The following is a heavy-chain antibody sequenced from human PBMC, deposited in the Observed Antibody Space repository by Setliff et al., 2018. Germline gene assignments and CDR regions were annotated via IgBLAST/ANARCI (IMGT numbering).Heavy chain of an antibody. Sequence: SETLSLTCTVSGGSINSGVYYWGWIRQPPGKGLEWIGRIYHGGDTYYNASLKSRLTISVDTSKNQFSLKLRSVTAADTAVYYCARTGTYRYFDYWGQGALGTVS. V-gene: IGHV4-39*01. D-gene: IGHD1-1*01. CDR1: GGSINSGVYY. CDR2: IYHGGDT. CDR3: ARTGTYRYFDY. J-gene: IGHJ4*02.